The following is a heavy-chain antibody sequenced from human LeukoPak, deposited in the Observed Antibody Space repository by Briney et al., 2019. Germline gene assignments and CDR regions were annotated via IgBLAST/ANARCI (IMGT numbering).Heavy chain of an antibody. V-gene: IGHV1-58*01. J-gene: IGHJ6*04. CDR1: GFTFTSSA. Sequence: GTSVKVSCKASGFTFTSSAVQWVRQARGQRLEWIGWIVVGSGNTNYAQKFQERVTITRDMSTSTAYMELSSLRSEDTAVYYCAADPPTGGDYNYYGMDVWGKGTTVTVSS. CDR3: AADPPTGGDYNYYGMDV. D-gene: IGHD2-8*02. CDR2: IVVGSGNT.